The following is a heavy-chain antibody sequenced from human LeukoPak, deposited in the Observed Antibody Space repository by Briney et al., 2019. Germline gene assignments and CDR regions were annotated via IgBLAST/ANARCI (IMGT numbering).Heavy chain of an antibody. CDR1: GGTFSSYG. V-gene: IGHV1-8*02. CDR2: MSPNSGNT. Sequence: ASVKVSCKASGGTFSSYGISWVRQATGQGLEWMGWMSPNSGNTGYAQKFQGRVTVTRNTSISTAYMELSSLRSEDTAVYYCASKGSTEPIDYWGQGTLVTVSS. J-gene: IGHJ4*02. CDR3: ASKGSTEPIDY. D-gene: IGHD3-10*01.